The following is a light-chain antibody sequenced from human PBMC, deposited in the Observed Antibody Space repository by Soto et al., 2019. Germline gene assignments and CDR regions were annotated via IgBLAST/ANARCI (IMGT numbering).Light chain of an antibody. CDR1: SSDVGGYNY. V-gene: IGLV2-11*01. J-gene: IGLJ1*01. Sequence: QSALTQPRSVSGSPVQSVTISCTGTSSDVGGYNYVSWYQQHPGKAPKLMIYDVSKRPSGVPDRFSGSKSGNTASLTISGLQAEDEADYYCRSYAGSYTYVFGTGTKVTVL. CDR3: RSYAGSYTYV. CDR2: DVS.